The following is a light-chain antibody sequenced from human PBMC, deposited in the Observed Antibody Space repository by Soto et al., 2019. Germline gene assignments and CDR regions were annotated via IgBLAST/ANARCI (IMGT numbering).Light chain of an antibody. V-gene: IGKV3D-15*01. J-gene: IGKJ1*01. CDR1: RTVNNY. CDR2: DAS. Sequence: EIVLTQSPATLSLSPGERATLSCRASRTVNNYLAWYQQKPGQAPRLLIYDASIRATGIPARFSGSGSGTEFTLTISSLQSEDFAVYYCQQYNNWPPWTFGQGTKVEIK. CDR3: QQYNNWPPWT.